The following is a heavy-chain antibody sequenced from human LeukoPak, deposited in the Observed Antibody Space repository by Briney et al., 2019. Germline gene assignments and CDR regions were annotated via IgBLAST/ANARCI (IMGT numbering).Heavy chain of an antibody. D-gene: IGHD2-21*01. CDR2: IYTSGST. CDR1: GGSISSGSYY. J-gene: IGHJ4*02. V-gene: IGHV4-61*02. Sequence: SQTLSLTCTVSGGSISSGSYYWSWIRQPAGKGLEWIGRIYTSGSTNYNPSLKSRVTISVDTSKNQFSLKLSSVTAADTAVYYCARDGFPHNFDYWGQGTLVTVSS. CDR3: ARDGFPHNFDY.